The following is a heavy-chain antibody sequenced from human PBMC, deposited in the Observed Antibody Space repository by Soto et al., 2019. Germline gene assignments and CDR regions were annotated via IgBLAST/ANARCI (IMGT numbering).Heavy chain of an antibody. D-gene: IGHD1-7*01. Sequence: SETLSLTCTVSGDSISSSNYYWGWIRQPPGKGLEWIGSIFYTGSTYYNPSLKSRVTISVDTPKNQFYLKLNSVTAADTAVYYCARFKYDRNSDYWGQGTLVTVSS. J-gene: IGHJ4*02. CDR2: IFYTGST. V-gene: IGHV4-39*01. CDR3: ARFKYDRNSDY. CDR1: GDSISSSNYY.